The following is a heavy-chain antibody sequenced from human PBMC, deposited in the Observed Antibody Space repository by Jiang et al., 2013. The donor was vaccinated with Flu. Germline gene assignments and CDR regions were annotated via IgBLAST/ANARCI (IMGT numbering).Heavy chain of an antibody. CDR2: IPIFGTA. CDR3: ARGMEQFDY. Sequence: IPIFGTANYAQKFQGRVTITADESTSTAYMELSSLRSEDTAVYYCARGMEQFDYWGQGTLVTVSS. D-gene: IGHD1-26*01. V-gene: IGHV1-69*01. J-gene: IGHJ4*02.